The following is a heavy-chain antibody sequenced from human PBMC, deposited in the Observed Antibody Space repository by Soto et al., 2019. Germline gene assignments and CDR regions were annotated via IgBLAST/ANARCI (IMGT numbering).Heavy chain of an antibody. CDR2: IYHSGST. CDR1: GASISSTTSGNW. V-gene: IGHV4-4*02. Sequence: QVQLQESGPGLVRPSGTLSLTCAVSGASISSTTSGNWWSWVRQPPWKGLEWIGEIYHSGSTNYNPSLKSRVTRSVDKSKNQFSLKLSSVTAADTAVDYCARMVGATLVDFWGQGTLVTVSS. CDR3: ARMVGATLVDF. D-gene: IGHD1-26*01. J-gene: IGHJ4*02.